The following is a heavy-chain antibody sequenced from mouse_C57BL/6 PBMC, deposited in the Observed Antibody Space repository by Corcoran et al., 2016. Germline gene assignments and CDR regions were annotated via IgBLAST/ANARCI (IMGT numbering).Heavy chain of an antibody. CDR1: GYTFTDYY. V-gene: IGHV1-26*01. CDR2: INPNNGGT. Sequence: EVQLQQSGPELVKPGASVKISCKASGYTFTDYYMNWVKQSHGKSLEWIGDINPNNGGTSYNQKFKGKATLTVDKSSSTAYMELRSLTSEDSAVYYCARSGVISTDWYFDVWGTGTTVTVSS. J-gene: IGHJ1*03. CDR3: ARSGVISTDWYFDV. D-gene: IGHD1-1*01.